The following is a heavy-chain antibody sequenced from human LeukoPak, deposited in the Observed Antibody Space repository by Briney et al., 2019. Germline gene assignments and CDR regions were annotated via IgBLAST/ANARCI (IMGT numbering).Heavy chain of an antibody. CDR3: ARLAFCTNAVCFSNYYYSMDV. CDR2: IYPDDSDT. CDR1: GYSFTSYW. V-gene: IGHV5-51*01. J-gene: IGHJ6*03. D-gene: IGHD2-8*01. Sequence: GESLKISCRGSGYSFTSYWIGWVRQMPGKGLEWMGIIYPDDSDTKYRPSFQGQVTISADKSISTAYRQWSSLKASDTAMYYCARLAFCTNAVCFSNYYYSMDVWGRGTTVTVS.